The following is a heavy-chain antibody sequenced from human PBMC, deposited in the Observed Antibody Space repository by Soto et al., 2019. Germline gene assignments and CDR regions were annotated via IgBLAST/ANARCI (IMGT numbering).Heavy chain of an antibody. D-gene: IGHD2-2*01. CDR3: ATALGCRSTSCTLDS. J-gene: IGHJ4*02. CDR1: GGTFGSYA. Sequence: QVQLVQSGAEVKKPGSSVKVSCKASGGTFGSYAFSWVRQAPGQGLEWMVGIIPVSGAAHYAQKFQGRVTITADESTSTAYMELSSLSSQDTAVYYCATALGCRSTSCTLDSWGQGTRVIVSS. CDR2: IIPVSGAA. V-gene: IGHV1-69*01.